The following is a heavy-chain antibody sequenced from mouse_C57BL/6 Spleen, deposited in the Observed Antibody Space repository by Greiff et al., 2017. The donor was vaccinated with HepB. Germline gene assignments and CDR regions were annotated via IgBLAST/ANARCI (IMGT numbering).Heavy chain of an antibody. Sequence: QVQLKESGAELVRPGASVTLSCKASGYTFTDYEMHWVKQTPVHGLEWIGAIDPETGGTAYNQKFKGKAILTADKSSSTAYMELRSLTSEDSAVYYCTRSRIYYGNPLGYWGQGTTLTVSS. J-gene: IGHJ2*01. CDR3: TRSRIYYGNPLGY. CDR1: GYTFTDYE. CDR2: IDPETGGT. V-gene: IGHV1-15*01. D-gene: IGHD2-1*01.